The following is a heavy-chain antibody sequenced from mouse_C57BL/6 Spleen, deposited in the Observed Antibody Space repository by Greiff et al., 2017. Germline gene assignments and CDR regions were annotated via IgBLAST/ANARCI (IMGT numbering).Heavy chain of an antibody. D-gene: IGHD3-2*02. CDR3: AREAAQATYLDY. V-gene: IGHV1-80*01. CDR2: IYPGDGDT. Sequence: VMLVESGAELVKPGASVKISCKASGYAFSSYWMNWVKQRPGKGLEWIGQIYPGDGDTNYNGKFKGKATLTADKSSSTAYMQLSSLTSEDSAVYFCAREAAQATYLDYWGQGTTLTVSS. J-gene: IGHJ2*01. CDR1: GYAFSSYW.